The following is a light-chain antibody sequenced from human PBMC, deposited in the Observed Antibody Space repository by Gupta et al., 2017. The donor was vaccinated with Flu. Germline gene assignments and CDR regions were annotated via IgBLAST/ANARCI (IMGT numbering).Light chain of an antibody. V-gene: IGLV3-1*01. CDR2: QDT. CDR1: RLGDKY. J-gene: IGLJ3*02. Sequence: YDLTQPASVSVSPGQTASIICSGDRLGDKYVSWHQQKPGQSPVLVMYQDTKRPSGIPGRFSGTNSGNTATLTISGTQAVDEADYYCQTWDRTTWVFGGGTKLTVL. CDR3: QTWDRTTWV.